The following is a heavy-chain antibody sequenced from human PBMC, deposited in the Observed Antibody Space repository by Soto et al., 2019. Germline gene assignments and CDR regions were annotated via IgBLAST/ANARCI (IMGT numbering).Heavy chain of an antibody. Sequence: ASVKVSCKASGFTFSGYTIHWVRQAPGQRLEWMGWIKADNTNTKYSQKFQGRVTITRDTSASTVYMELSSLRSEDTAVYYCAREGGWYVDYWGQGTLVTV. CDR2: IKADNTNT. CDR1: GFTFSGYT. J-gene: IGHJ4*02. D-gene: IGHD6-19*01. CDR3: AREGGWYVDY. V-gene: IGHV1-3*01.